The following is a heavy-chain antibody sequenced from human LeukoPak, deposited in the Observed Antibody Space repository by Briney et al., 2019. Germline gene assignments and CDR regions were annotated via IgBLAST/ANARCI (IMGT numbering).Heavy chain of an antibody. CDR3: ARRAAAGTSYLDY. V-gene: IGHV4-4*09. J-gene: IGHJ4*02. D-gene: IGHD6-13*01. Sequence: SETLSLTCTVSGGSISSYYWSWIRQPPGKGLEWIGYIYTSGSTNYNPSLKSRVTISVDTSKNQFSLKLSSVTAADTAVYYCARRAAAGTSYLDYWGQGTLVTVSS. CDR1: GGSISSYY. CDR2: IYTSGST.